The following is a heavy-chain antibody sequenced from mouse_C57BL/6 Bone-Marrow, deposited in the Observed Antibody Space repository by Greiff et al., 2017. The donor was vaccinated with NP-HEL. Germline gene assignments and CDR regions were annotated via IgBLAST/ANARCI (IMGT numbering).Heavy chain of an antibody. V-gene: IGHV1-69*01. Sequence: QVQLQQPGAELVMPGASVKLSCKASGYTFTSYWMHWVKQRPGQGLEWIGEIDPSDSYTNYNQKFKGKSTLTVDKSSSTAYMQVSRLTTGDSAVDYCARRDYDGFAYWGQGTLVTVSA. J-gene: IGHJ3*01. CDR2: IDPSDSYT. D-gene: IGHD2-4*01. CDR1: GYTFTSYW. CDR3: ARRDYDGFAY.